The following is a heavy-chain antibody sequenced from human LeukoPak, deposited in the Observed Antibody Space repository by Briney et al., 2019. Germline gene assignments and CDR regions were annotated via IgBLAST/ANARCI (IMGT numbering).Heavy chain of an antibody. J-gene: IGHJ5*02. D-gene: IGHD3-10*01. CDR3: ARDGPVWFGELNWFDP. CDR2: ISSSGSTI. V-gene: IGHV3-48*04. CDR1: GFTLTSHG. Sequence: QPGRSLRLSCAASGFTLTSHGLHWVRQAPGKGLEWVSYISSSGSTIYYADSVKGRFTISRDNAKNSLYLQMNSLRAEDTAVYYCARDGPVWFGELNWFDPWGQGTLVTVSS.